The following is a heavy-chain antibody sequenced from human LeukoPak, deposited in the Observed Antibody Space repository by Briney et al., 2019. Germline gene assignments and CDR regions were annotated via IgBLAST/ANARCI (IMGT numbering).Heavy chain of an antibody. CDR1: GFTLCSHW. Sequence: GGSLRLSCAASGFTLCSHWNRCVRQAPGKGLEWVANIKQDGSEKYYVDSVKGRFTISRDNAKNSLYLQMNSLRAEDTALYYCARERGWRLHYFDYWGQGTLVTVSS. CDR2: IKQDGSEK. D-gene: IGHD5-24*01. V-gene: IGHV3-7*04. CDR3: ARERGWRLHYFDY. J-gene: IGHJ4*02.